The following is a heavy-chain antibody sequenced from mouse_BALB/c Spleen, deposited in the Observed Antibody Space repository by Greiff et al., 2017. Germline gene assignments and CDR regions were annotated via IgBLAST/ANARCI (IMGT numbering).Heavy chain of an antibody. D-gene: IGHD1-1*01. Sequence: EVKLQESGPGLVKPSQSLSLTCTVTGYSITSDYAWNWIRQFPGNKLEWMGYISYSGSTSYNPSLKSRISITRDTSKNQFFLQLNSVTTEDTATYYCARIPPLYYYGSSSLYYFDYWGQGTTLTVSS. CDR1: GYSITSDYA. V-gene: IGHV3-2*02. CDR2: ISYSGST. J-gene: IGHJ2*01. CDR3: ARIPPLYYYGSSSLYYFDY.